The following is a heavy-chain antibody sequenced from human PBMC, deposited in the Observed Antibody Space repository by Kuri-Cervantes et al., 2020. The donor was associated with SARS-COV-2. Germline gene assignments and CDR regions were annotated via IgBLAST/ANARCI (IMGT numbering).Heavy chain of an antibody. CDR1: GFTFGSYA. J-gene: IGHJ6*02. CDR2: ISYDGSNK. Sequence: GGSLRLSCAASGFTFGSYAMHWVRQAPGKGLEWVAVISYDGSNKYYADSVKGRFTISRDNSKNTLYLQMNSLRAEDTAVYYCAREEWLLSSDYYYCYYGMDVWGQGTTVTVSS. CDR3: AREEWLLSSDYYYCYYGMDV. V-gene: IGHV3-30-3*01. D-gene: IGHD3-3*01.